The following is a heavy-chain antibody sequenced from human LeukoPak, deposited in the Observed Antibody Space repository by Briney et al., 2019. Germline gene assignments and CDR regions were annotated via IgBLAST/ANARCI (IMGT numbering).Heavy chain of an antibody. CDR1: GFTFSSYR. D-gene: IGHD5-18*01. J-gene: IGHJ4*02. CDR3: ARDLIHSFDY. CDR2: ISSSSYI. Sequence: GGSLRLSCAASGFTFSSYRMNWVRQAPGKGLEWVSSISSSSYIYYADSVKGRFTISSDNAKNSLYLQMNSLRAEDTAVYYCARDLIHSFDYWGQGTLVTVSS. V-gene: IGHV3-21*01.